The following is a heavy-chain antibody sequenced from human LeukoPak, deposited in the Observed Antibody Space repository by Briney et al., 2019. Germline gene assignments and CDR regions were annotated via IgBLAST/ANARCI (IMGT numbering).Heavy chain of an antibody. D-gene: IGHD3-22*01. CDR1: GYTFTSYD. V-gene: IGHV1-8*01. CDR2: MNPNSGNT. CDR3: ARGPLSSGYYYLYYYGMDV. J-gene: IGHJ6*02. Sequence: ASVKVSCKASGYTFTSYDINWVRQATGQGLEWMGWMNPNSGNTGYAQKFQGRVTMTRNTSISTAYMELSSLRSEDTAVYYCARGPLSSGYYYLYYYGMDVWGQGTTVAVSS.